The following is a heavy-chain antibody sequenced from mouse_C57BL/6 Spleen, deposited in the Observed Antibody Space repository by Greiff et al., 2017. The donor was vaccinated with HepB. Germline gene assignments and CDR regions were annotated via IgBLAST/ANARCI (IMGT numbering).Heavy chain of an antibody. CDR2: IRSKSNNYAT. J-gene: IGHJ4*01. CDR1: GFSFNTYA. Sequence: EVKLMESGGGLVQPKGSLKLSCAASGFSFNTYAMNWVRQAPGTGLEWVARIRSKSNNYATYYADSVKDRFTISRDDSESMLYLQMNNLKTEDTAMYYCVRHPGDYWGQGTSVTVSS. CDR3: VRHPGDY. V-gene: IGHV10-1*01.